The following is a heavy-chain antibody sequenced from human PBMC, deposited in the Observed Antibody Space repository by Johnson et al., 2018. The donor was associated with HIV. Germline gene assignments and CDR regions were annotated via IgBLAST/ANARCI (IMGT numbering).Heavy chain of an antibody. Sequence: VQLVESGGGLVQPGGSLRLSCAASGFTFSSYWMSWVRQAPGKGLEWVATIKQDGSEKYYVDSVKGRFTISRDNAKNSLYLQMNSLRAEDTAVYYCARAVYGGAFDIWGQGTMVTVSS. D-gene: IGHD5/OR15-5a*01. CDR3: ARAVYGGAFDI. J-gene: IGHJ3*02. V-gene: IGHV3-7*02. CDR1: GFTFSSYW. CDR2: IKQDGSEK.